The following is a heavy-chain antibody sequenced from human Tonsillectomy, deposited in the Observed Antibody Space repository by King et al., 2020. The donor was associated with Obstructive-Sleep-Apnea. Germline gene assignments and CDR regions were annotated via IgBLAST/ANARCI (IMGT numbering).Heavy chain of an antibody. D-gene: IGHD6-25*01. V-gene: IGHV5-51*01. CDR3: ARPPGYSSDSFPFDI. Sequence: VQLVESGAEVKKPGESLKISCKGSGYSFTNYWIGWVRQMPGKGLEWMGIIYPGDSDTRYSPSFHGQVTISAEKSISTAFLQWSSLKASDTAMYYCARPPGYSSDSFPFDIWGQGTMVTVSS. J-gene: IGHJ3*02. CDR1: GYSFTNYW. CDR2: IYPGDSDT.